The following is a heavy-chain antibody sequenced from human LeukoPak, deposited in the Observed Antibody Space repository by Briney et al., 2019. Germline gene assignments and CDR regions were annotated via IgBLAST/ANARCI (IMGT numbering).Heavy chain of an antibody. CDR3: ERCMTYYDILTGYYRWFDL. CDR1: GGSISSSSYY. D-gene: IGHD3-9*01. J-gene: IGHJ5*02. CDR2: IYYSGST. Sequence: KTSETLSLTCTVSGGSISSSSYYWGWIRQPPGKGLEWIGSIYYSGSTYYNPSLKSRVTISVDTSKNQFSLKLSSVTAADTAVYCCERCMTYYDILTGYYRWFDLWGQGTLVTVSS. V-gene: IGHV4-39*01.